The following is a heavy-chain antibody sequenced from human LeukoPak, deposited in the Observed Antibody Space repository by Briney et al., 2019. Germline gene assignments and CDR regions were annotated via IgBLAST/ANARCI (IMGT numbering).Heavy chain of an antibody. CDR3: ARRRGYSGYGR. CDR1: GGSISSGNYY. V-gene: IGHV4-61*02. Sequence: SETLSLTCTVSGGSISSGNYYWSWIRQPAGKGLEWIGRIYSSGSTNYNPSLKSRVTISVDTSKNQFSLKLSSVTAADTAVYYCARRRGYSGYGRWGQGTLVTVSS. D-gene: IGHD5-12*01. CDR2: IYSSGST. J-gene: IGHJ4*02.